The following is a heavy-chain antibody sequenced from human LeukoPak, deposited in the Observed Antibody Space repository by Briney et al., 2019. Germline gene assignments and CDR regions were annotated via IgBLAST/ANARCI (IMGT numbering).Heavy chain of an antibody. D-gene: IGHD1-1*01. CDR1: GYTFTNYY. Sequence: ASVKVSCKASGYTFTNYYMHWVRQAPGQGLEWMGIINPSGGSTSYAQKFQGRVTMTRDTSTSTAYMELRSLRSDDTAVYYCARDSDWDGLTFDYRGRGTLVTVSS. CDR2: INPSGGST. CDR3: ARDSDWDGLTFDY. J-gene: IGHJ4*02. V-gene: IGHV1-46*01.